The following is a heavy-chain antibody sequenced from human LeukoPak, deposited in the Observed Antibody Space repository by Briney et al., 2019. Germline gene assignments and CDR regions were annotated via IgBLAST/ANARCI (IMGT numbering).Heavy chain of an antibody. V-gene: IGHV3-7*05. CDR2: IDQNGSEK. CDR3: VTGVYYFDY. Sequence: PGGSLRLSCVASGFTFSSYWMAWVPQAPGKGLEWVANIDQNGSEKYFVDSVKGRFTISRDNAKNSLYLQMNSLRAEDTAVYYCVTGVYYFDYWGQGTLVTVSS. CDR1: GFTFSSYW. J-gene: IGHJ4*02. D-gene: IGHD3-10*01.